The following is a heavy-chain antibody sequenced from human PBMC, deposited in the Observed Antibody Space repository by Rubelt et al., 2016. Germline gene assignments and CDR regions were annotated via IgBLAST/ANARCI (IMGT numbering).Heavy chain of an antibody. D-gene: IGHD6-13*01. Sequence: QVQLVQSGAEVKKPGASVKVSCKASGYTFTSYGISWVRQAPGQGLEWMGWISAYNGNTKDAQKRQGRVTMTTDTPTSTAYMDLRSLRSDDTAVYYCASMYSSSWYRGWFDPWGQGTLVTVSS. CDR1: GYTFTSYG. CDR3: ASMYSSSWYRGWFDP. CDR2: ISAYNGNT. J-gene: IGHJ5*02. V-gene: IGHV1-18*01.